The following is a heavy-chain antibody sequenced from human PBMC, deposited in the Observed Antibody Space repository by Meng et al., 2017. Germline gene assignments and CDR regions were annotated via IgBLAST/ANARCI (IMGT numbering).Heavy chain of an antibody. CDR3: ARSDWFDP. Sequence: QLVESGGGLVQSGGSLRLSCTASGFTFRNYWMHWVRQAPGKGLVWVSRIKPDGTMTVYADSVKGRFTISRDNAKNTLYLQMNSLRSDDTAVYYCARSDWFDPWGQGTVVTVSS. CDR1: GFTFRNYW. V-gene: IGHV3-74*01. CDR2: IKPDGTMT. J-gene: IGHJ5*02.